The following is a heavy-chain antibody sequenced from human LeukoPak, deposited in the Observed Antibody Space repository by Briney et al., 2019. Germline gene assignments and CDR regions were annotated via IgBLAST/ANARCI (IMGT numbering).Heavy chain of an antibody. Sequence: GGSLRLSCAASGFTFSSYEMNWVRQAPGKGLEWVSYISSSGSTIYYADSAKGRFTISRDNAKNSLYLQMNSLRAEDTAVYYCASPGYSSGWLYFDYWGQGTLVTVSS. V-gene: IGHV3-48*03. J-gene: IGHJ4*02. CDR2: ISSSGSTI. CDR3: ASPGYSSGWLYFDY. CDR1: GFTFSSYE. D-gene: IGHD6-19*01.